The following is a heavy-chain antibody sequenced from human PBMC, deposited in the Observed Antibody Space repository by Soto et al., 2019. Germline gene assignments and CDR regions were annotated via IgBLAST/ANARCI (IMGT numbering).Heavy chain of an antibody. Sequence: QVQLVQSGAEVKKPGASVKVSCKASGYTFTSYAMHWVRQAPGQRLEWMGWINAGNGNTKYSQKFQGRVTITRDTAESTAYMELSSLRSEDTAVYYCASGLDYYYMDVWGKGTTVTVSS. CDR2: INAGNGNT. V-gene: IGHV1-3*01. D-gene: IGHD2-21*01. CDR3: ASGLDYYYMDV. CDR1: GYTFTSYA. J-gene: IGHJ6*03.